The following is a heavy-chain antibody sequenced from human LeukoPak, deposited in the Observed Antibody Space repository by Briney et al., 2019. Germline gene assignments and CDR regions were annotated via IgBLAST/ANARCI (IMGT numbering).Heavy chain of an antibody. CDR1: GGSFSGYY. D-gene: IGHD6-13*01. J-gene: IGHJ4*02. V-gene: IGHV4-34*01. CDR2: INHSGST. CDR3: ARAEGAAGFRYFDY. Sequence: SETLSLTCAVYGGSFSGYYWSWIRQPPGKGLEWIGEINHSGSTNYNPSLKSRVTISVDTSKNQFSLKLSSVTAADTAVYYCARAEGAAGFRYFDYWGQGTLVTVSS.